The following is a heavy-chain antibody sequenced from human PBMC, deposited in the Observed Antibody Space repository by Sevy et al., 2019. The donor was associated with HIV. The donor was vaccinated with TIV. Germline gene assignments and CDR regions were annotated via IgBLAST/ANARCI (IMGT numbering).Heavy chain of an antibody. V-gene: IGHV4-61*02. CDR1: GASISSGSYY. D-gene: IGHD6-19*01. CDR3: ARSPMAVAGTSTTKYFQH. J-gene: IGHJ1*01. Sequence: SETLSLTCTVSGASISSGSYYWSWVRQPAGKRPEWIGRIYRNGSTKYNSSLSSRVTMSVDTSKNQFSLNLSSVTAADTAVYYCARSPMAVAGTSTTKYFQHWGQGTLVTVSS. CDR2: IYRNGST.